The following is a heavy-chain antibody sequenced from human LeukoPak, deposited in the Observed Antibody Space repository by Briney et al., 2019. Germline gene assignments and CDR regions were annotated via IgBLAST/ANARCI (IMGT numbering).Heavy chain of an antibody. J-gene: IGHJ4*02. D-gene: IGHD6-6*01. CDR3: AKGSSSSSRYYFDY. V-gene: IGHV3-23*01. CDR2: ISGSGGST. Sequence: GGSLRLSCAASGFTFSSYAMSWVRQAPGKGLEWVSVISGSGGSTYYADSVKGRFTISRDNSKNTLYLQMNSLRAEDTAVYYCAKGSSSSSRYYFDYWGLGTLVTVSS. CDR1: GFTFSSYA.